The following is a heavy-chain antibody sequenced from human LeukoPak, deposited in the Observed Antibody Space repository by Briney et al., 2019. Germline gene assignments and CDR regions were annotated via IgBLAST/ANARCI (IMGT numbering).Heavy chain of an antibody. V-gene: IGHV3-11*06. CDR3: ARGHTTIFY. CDR2: ISHNNDDT. Sequence: PGGSLRLSCAASGFTFSDSYMSWFRQAPGKGLEWVSYISHNNDDTNYAHSVKGRLTISRDNAKNSVYLQTNSLRVEDTAMYYCARGHTTIFYWGQGTLVTVSS. D-gene: IGHD2/OR15-2a*01. CDR1: GFTFSDSY. J-gene: IGHJ4*02.